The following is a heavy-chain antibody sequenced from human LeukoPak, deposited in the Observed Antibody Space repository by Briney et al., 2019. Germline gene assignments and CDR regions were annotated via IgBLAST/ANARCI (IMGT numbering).Heavy chain of an antibody. Sequence: APVKVSCKASGYTFTDYYMHWVRQAPGQGLEWMGWINPNSGGTNYAQKFQGRVTMTRDTSISTAYMELSRLRSDDTAIYYCARGPYDNIWGTYRPVDYWGQGTLVTVSS. D-gene: IGHD3-16*02. CDR3: ARGPYDNIWGTYRPVDY. CDR2: INPNSGGT. CDR1: GYTFTDYY. V-gene: IGHV1-2*02. J-gene: IGHJ4*02.